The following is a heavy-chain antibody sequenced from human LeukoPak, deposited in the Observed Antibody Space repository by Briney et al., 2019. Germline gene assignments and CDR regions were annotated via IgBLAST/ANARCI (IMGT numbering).Heavy chain of an antibody. Sequence: ESGPTLVNPTQTLTLTCTFSGSSLSTSGVGVGWIRQPPGKSLEWLALIHWDDGKRYSPSLKSRLTITKDTSKNQVVLTMTTMDPVDTATYYCAHMYYYDRSGYYFNSFDIWGQGTMVTVSS. CDR3: AHMYYYDRSGYYFNSFDI. CDR2: IHWDDGK. D-gene: IGHD3-22*01. V-gene: IGHV2-5*02. CDR1: GSSLSTSGVG. J-gene: IGHJ3*02.